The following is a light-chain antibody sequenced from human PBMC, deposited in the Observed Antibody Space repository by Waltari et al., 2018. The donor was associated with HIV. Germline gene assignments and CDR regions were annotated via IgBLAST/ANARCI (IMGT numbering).Light chain of an antibody. Sequence: SSELTQEPAVSVALGQTVRITCQGDSHTSYYVSWYHPKPGQAPVLVIYGKNSRPSGIPDRFSGSGSGDTYSLTITGAQSEDEGDYYCSSRDSNGDHLVVFGGGTKLTVL. J-gene: IGLJ2*01. CDR2: GKN. V-gene: IGLV3-19*01. CDR3: SSRDSNGDHLVV. CDR1: SHTSYY.